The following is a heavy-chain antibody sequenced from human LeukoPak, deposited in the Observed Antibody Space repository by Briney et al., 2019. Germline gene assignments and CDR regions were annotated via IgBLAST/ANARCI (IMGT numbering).Heavy chain of an antibody. CDR1: GGSFSGYY. Sequence: SETLSLTCAVYGGSFSGYYWSWIRQPPGKGLEWIGEINHSGSTNYNPSLKSRVTISVDTSKNQFSLKLSSVTAADTAVYYCARAPQAVVYAIHWFDSWGQGTLVTVSS. J-gene: IGHJ5*01. CDR2: INHSGST. V-gene: IGHV4-34*01. D-gene: IGHD2-8*02. CDR3: ARAPQAVVYAIHWFDS.